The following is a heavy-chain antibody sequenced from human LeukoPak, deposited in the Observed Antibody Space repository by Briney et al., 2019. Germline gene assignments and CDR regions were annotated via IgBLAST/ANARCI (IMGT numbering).Heavy chain of an antibody. CDR3: ATILAGGSRMFDY. CDR2: INDDEGNT. D-gene: IGHD6-13*01. J-gene: IGHJ4*02. V-gene: IGHV3-74*01. CDR1: GFTFRNYW. Sequence: GGSLRLSCAASGFTFRNYWMHWVRQAPGKGPVWVSRINDDEGNTAYADSVKGRFTISRDNTKNTLYLQMNSLRAEDTAVYYCATILAGGSRMFDYWGQGTQVTVSS.